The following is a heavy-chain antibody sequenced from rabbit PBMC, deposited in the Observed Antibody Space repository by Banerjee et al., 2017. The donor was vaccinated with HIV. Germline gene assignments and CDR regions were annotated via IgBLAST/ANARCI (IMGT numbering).Heavy chain of an antibody. CDR1: GFSFSSYYY. CDR3: ARSSSTYGYSFVL. Sequence: QEQLEESGGDLVKPEGSLTLTCTASGFSFSSYYYMCWVRQAPGKGLEWIGCISTGSGSTDYASWAKGRFTISTTSSTTVTLQMTSLTVADTATYFCARSSSTYGYSFVLWGQGTLVTVS. J-gene: IGHJ4*01. V-gene: IGHV1S45*01. D-gene: IGHD6-1*01. CDR2: ISTGSGST.